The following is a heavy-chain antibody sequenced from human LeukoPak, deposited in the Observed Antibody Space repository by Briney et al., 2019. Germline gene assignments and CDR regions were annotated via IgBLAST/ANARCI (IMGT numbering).Heavy chain of an antibody. V-gene: IGHV4-59*01. CDR3: ARLRALGYYDSSGDLYYFEY. CDR1: GGSMSSYY. CDR2: IYYSGIT. Sequence: PSETLSLTCTVSGGSMSSYYWSWIRQPPGKGLEWIGFIYYSGITDYNPSLKSRVTISVDTSKNQFSLKLTSVTAADTAVYYCARLRALGYYDSSGDLYYFEYWGQGTLVTVSS. D-gene: IGHD3-22*01. J-gene: IGHJ4*02.